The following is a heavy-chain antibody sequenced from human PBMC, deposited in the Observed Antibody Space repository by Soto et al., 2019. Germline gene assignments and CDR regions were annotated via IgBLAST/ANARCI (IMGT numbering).Heavy chain of an antibody. CDR2: IIPIFGTA. CDR3: ARGQTALYGLEG. CDR1: GGTFSSYA. D-gene: IGHD6-25*01. J-gene: IGHJ6*02. V-gene: IGHV1-69*13. Sequence: SVKVSCPASGGTFSSYAISWVRQAPGQGLEWMGGIIPIFGTANYAQKFQGRVTITADESTSTAYMELSSLKASDTAMYDCARGQTALYGLEGWGQGTTVT.